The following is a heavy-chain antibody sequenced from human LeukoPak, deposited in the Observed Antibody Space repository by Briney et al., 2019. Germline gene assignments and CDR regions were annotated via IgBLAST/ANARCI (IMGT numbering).Heavy chain of an antibody. CDR1: GITFSSYE. Sequence: GGSLRLSCAASGITFSSYEMNWVRQAPGKGLEWVSYISSSGSTIYYADSVKGRFTISRDNAKNSLYLQMNSLRAEDTAVYYCARGSSFGELSHWGQGTLVTVSS. CDR3: ARGSSFGELSH. CDR2: ISSSGSTI. V-gene: IGHV3-48*03. J-gene: IGHJ4*02. D-gene: IGHD3-10*01.